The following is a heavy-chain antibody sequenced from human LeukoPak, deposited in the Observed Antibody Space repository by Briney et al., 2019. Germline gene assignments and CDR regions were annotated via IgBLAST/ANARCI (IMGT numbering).Heavy chain of an antibody. D-gene: IGHD5-24*01. Sequence: PGGSLRLSCAASGSTFSSNEMNWVRQAPGKGLEWVSYISSSGSYIYYVDSVKGRFTISRDNAKNSLYLQMNSLRADDTAVYYCARGRDGYNFDYWGQGTLVTVPS. CDR2: ISSSGSYI. J-gene: IGHJ4*02. CDR3: ARGRDGYNFDY. V-gene: IGHV3-48*03. CDR1: GSTFSSNE.